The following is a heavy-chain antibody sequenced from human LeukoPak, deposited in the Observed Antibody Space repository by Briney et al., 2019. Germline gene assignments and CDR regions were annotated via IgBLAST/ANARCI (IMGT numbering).Heavy chain of an antibody. CDR2: INHSGST. V-gene: IGHV4-34*01. CDR3: ARLGKSFYYYNMDV. Sequence: SEALSLTCAVYGGYFSGYYWSWIRQPPGKGLEWIGEINHSGSTNYNPSLKSRVTISVDTPKNQFSLTLSSVPAADTAVCYCARLGKSFYYYNMDVWGKGTTVTASS. J-gene: IGHJ6*03. D-gene: IGHD1-26*01. CDR1: GGYFSGYY.